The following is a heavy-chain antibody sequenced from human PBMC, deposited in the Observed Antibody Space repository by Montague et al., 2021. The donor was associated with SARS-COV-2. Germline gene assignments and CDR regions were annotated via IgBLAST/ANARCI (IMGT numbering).Heavy chain of an antibody. Sequence: SLRLSCAASGFTFDDYAMHWVRQAPGKGLEWVSGISWNSDSIDYADSVKGRFAISRDNAMNSLYLQMNSLRAEDTAAYYCARGETGYRTSWPDYWGQGTLVTVSS. CDR2: ISWNSDSI. J-gene: IGHJ4*02. CDR1: GFTFDDYA. D-gene: IGHD6-13*01. V-gene: IGHV3-9*01. CDR3: ARGETGYRTSWPDY.